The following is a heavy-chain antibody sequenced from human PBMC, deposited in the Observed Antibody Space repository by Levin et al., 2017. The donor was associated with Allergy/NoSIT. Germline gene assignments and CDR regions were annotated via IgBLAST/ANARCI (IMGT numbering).Heavy chain of an antibody. V-gene: IGHV3-30*18. Sequence: GGSLRLSCAGSGFTFSTYSMHWVRQAPGKGLEWVALITNDGGHIFYADSVKGRFTISIDHSKNTLYLQMHSLRTEDTAVYYCAKAAVADWGQGTMVTVS. CDR1: GFTFSTYS. CDR3: AKAAVAD. J-gene: IGHJ4*02. CDR2: ITNDGGHI. D-gene: IGHD6-19*01.